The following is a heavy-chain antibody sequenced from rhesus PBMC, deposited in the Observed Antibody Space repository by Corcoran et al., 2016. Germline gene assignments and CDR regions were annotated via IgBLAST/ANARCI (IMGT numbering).Heavy chain of an antibody. V-gene: IGHV3S4*01. D-gene: IGHD1-44*02. J-gene: IGHJ4*01. Sequence: EVQLVESGGGLVQPGGSLRLSCAASGFTFSNYDMRWVRQARGKGREWVSSISNTGKTIYNADSVKGRFTISRDNAKNSLSLQMNSLKTEDTAVYYCTRIFWGSSDYWGQGVLVTVSS. CDR2: ISNTGKTI. CDR1: GFTFSNYD. CDR3: TRIFWGSSDY.